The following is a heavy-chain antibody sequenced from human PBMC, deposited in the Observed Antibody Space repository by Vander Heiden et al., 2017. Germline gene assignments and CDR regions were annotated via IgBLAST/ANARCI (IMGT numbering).Heavy chain of an antibody. J-gene: IGHJ1*01. V-gene: IGHV3-11*01. CDR2: TSTSGNTI. CDR3: ARVLPVAGTSRYFQH. CDR1: GFTFSDYF. D-gene: IGHD6-19*01. Sequence: QVQLVESGGGLVKPGGSLQLSCEASGFTFSDYFMSWIRQAPGKGLEWISFTSTSGNTIFYADSVKDRFTISRNNVNNLLFLQMNSLRAEDTAVYYCARVLPVAGTSRYFQHWGQGTLVTVSS.